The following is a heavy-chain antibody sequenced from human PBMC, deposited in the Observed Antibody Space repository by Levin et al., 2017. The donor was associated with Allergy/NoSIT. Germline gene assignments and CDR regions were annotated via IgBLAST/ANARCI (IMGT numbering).Heavy chain of an antibody. Sequence: LSLTCAASGFTFSSYGMHWVRQAPGKGLEWVAVIWYDGSNKYYADSVKGRFTISRDNSKNTLYLQMNSLRAEDTAVYYCARDRGWMGATMGYWGQGTLVTVSS. CDR3: ARDRGWMGATMGY. V-gene: IGHV3-33*01. CDR1: GFTFSSYG. J-gene: IGHJ4*02. CDR2: IWYDGSNK. D-gene: IGHD1-26*01.